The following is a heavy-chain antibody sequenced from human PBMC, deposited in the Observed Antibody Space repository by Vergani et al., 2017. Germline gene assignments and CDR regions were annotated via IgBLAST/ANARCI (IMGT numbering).Heavy chain of an antibody. D-gene: IGHD2-2*02. CDR2: ICPTEDT. Sequence: QVQLQESGPGLVKPPGTLSLTCAVSGDSISSNNCWTWVRQPPGKGLEWIGEICPTEDTTYSPSLKSRVTVSVDESRNLFSLRLNSVTAADTAVYYCATIGYRRWGYYFDYWGQGSLVTVSS. J-gene: IGHJ4*02. V-gene: IGHV4-4*03. CDR3: ATIGYRRWGYYFDY. CDR1: GDSISSNNC.